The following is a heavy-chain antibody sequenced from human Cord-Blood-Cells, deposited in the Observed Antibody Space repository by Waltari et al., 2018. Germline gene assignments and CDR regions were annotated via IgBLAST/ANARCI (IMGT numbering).Heavy chain of an antibody. V-gene: IGHV3-21*01. CDR2: ISSSSSYV. CDR1: GFTFSSYS. Sequence: EVQLVESGGGLVKPGGSLRLSCAASGFTFSSYSMNWVRQAPGKGLEWVSSISSSSSYVYYSDAVKGRFTISRDNAKNSLFLQMNSLRAEDTAVYYCATSRPDIVVVPAAIDYGGQGTLVTVSS. CDR3: ATSRPDIVVVPAAIDY. J-gene: IGHJ4*02. D-gene: IGHD2-2*01.